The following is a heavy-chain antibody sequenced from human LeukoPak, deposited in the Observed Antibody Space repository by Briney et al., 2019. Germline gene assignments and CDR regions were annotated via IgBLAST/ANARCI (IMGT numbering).Heavy chain of an antibody. CDR3: AKDRVSPGFNWFDP. V-gene: IGHV3-23*01. D-gene: IGHD2/OR15-2a*01. J-gene: IGHJ5*02. CDR1: GVTISSYA. Sequence: GGSLRLSCAASGVTISSYAMSWVRQAPGKGLEWVSAINGRGDNTYYADFVKGRFTISRDNSKSTVYLQMNSLRTEDTAVYYCAKDRVSPGFNWFDPWGQGTLVTVSS. CDR2: INGRGDNT.